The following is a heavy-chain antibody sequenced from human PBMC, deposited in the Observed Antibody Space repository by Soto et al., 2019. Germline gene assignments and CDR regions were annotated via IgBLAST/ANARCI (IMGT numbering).Heavy chain of an antibody. Sequence: SVKVSCKASGGTFSSYAISWVRQAPGQGLEWMGGIIPIFGTANYAQKFQGRVTITADESTSTAYMELSSLRSEDTAVYYCARNPSPEEGIYRDQYYFDYWGQGTPVTVSS. J-gene: IGHJ4*02. CDR1: GGTFSSYA. D-gene: IGHD5-12*01. V-gene: IGHV1-69*13. CDR2: IIPIFGTA. CDR3: ARNPSPEEGIYRDQYYFDY.